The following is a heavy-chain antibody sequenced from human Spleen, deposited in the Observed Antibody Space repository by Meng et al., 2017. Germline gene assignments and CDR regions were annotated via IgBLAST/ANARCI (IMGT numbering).Heavy chain of an antibody. J-gene: IGHJ4*02. V-gene: IGHV3-23*01. D-gene: IGHD2-15*01. Sequence: GGSLSLSFAAAGFPFSSYAMSWFPQAPGKGLEWVPAISGSGGSTYYADSVKGRFTISRDNSKNTLYLQMNSLRAEDTAVYYCARAPGYSSGWSDSWGQGTLVTVAS. CDR3: ARAPGYSSGWSDS. CDR2: ISGSGGST. CDR1: GFPFSSYA.